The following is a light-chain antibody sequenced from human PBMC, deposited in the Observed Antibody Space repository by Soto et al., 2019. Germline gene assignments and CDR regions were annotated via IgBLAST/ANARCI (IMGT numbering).Light chain of an antibody. CDR1: QSINYY. J-gene: IGKJ5*01. CDR2: DAS. V-gene: IGKV3-20*01. CDR3: QQYGSSPPVT. Sequence: IVFTQWPATLSLSPVERATLSCRASQSINYYLAWYQQKPGQAPRLLIYDASSRATGIPDRFSGSGSGTDFTLTISRLEPEDFAVYYCQQYGSSPPVTFGQATRLELK.